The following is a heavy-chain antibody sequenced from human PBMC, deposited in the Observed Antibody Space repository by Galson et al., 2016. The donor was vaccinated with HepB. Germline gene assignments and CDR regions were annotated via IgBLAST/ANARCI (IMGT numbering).Heavy chain of an antibody. CDR2: IWHDTSNE. CDR1: GFTFTNYG. J-gene: IGHJ4*02. V-gene: IGHV3-33*06. CDR3: AKDAAFLGRGGYALTYFDY. D-gene: IGHD5-24*01. Sequence: SLRLSCAASGFTFTNYGMHWVRQAPGKGLEWVAIIWHDTSNEYYADSVEGRFTISRDNSKNTVYLQMNSLRAEDTAVYYCAKDAAFLGRGGYALTYFDYWGQGTLVTVSS.